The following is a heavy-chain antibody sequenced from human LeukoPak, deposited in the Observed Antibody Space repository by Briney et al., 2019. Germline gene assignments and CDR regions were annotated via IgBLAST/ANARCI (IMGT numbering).Heavy chain of an antibody. CDR2: ASSDGGTL. V-gene: IGHV3-30*03. D-gene: IGHD3-16*01. CDR3: AIEGPSTLREGLDC. J-gene: IGHJ4*02. Sequence: PGGSLRLTCAGSGCTFSSYRMHWLRQAPGKGLEWVAVASSDGGTLYYADFVKGRFTISRDNSRHTLYLQMNSLRAEDTTRYYRAIEGPSTLREGLDCWGQGTLVIVSS. CDR1: GCTFSSYR.